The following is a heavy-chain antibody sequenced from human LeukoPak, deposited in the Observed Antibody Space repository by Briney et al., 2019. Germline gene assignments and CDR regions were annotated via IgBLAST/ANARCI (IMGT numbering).Heavy chain of an antibody. CDR3: AKDPTIYGSGSPWYFDY. Sequence: GSLRLSCAASGFTFSSYGMHWVRQAPGKGLEWVAVISYDGSNKYYADSVKGRFTISRDNSKNTLYLQMNSLRAEDTAVYYCAKDPTIYGSGSPWYFDYWGQGTLVTVSS. CDR2: ISYDGSNK. V-gene: IGHV3-30*18. D-gene: IGHD3-10*01. J-gene: IGHJ4*02. CDR1: GFTFSSYG.